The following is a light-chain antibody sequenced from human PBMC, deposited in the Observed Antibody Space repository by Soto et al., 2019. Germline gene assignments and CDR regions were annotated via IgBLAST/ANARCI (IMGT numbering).Light chain of an antibody. CDR1: QDIRND. V-gene: IGKV1-6*01. CDR2: AAS. Sequence: AIQMTQSASSLSASVGDRVTLTCRASQDIRNDLGWYQQKPGMAPRFLIYAASNLQSGVPSRFSGSGSGTDFTLTISSLQPEDFATYYCVQHYNYPPTFGQGTKVDTK. CDR3: VQHYNYPPT. J-gene: IGKJ1*01.